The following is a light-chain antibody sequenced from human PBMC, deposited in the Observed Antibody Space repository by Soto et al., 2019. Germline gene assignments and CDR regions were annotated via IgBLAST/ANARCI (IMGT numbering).Light chain of an antibody. CDR3: SSHAGSNNLI. CDR1: GSDLGGSRY. V-gene: IGLV2-8*01. Sequence: QSVLTQPPSASGSPGQSVTISCAGSGSDLGGSRYVSWYQQHPGKAPKLIIHEVNKRPSGVPDRFSGSKSGNAASLTVSGLQPEDEAHYYCSSHAGSNNLIFGGGTKLTVL. CDR2: EVN. J-gene: IGLJ2*01.